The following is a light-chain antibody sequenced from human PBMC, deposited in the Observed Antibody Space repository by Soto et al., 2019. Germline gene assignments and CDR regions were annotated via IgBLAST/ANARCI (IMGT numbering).Light chain of an antibody. J-gene: IGLJ3*02. CDR3: GSYAGTYNFWV. CDR1: NSDIGGYNY. Sequence: QSALTQPRSVSGSPGQSVTISCTGTNSDIGGYNYVSWYQQHPGKAPKVMIYDVSRRPSGVPDRFSGSKYGNTASLTISGLQAEDEADYYCGSYAGTYNFWVFGGGTKLTVL. V-gene: IGLV2-11*01. CDR2: DVS.